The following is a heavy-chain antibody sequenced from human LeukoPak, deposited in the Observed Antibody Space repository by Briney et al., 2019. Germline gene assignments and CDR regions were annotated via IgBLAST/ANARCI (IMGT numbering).Heavy chain of an antibody. Sequence: PGGSLRLSCAASGFTVSSNYMSWVRQAPGKGLEWVSVIYSGGSTYYADSVKGRFTISRDNSKNTLYLQMNSLKTEDTAVYYCTRDHFGNDFWSGYRFDYWGQGPLVTVSS. CDR3: TRDHFGNDFWSGYRFDY. J-gene: IGHJ4*02. D-gene: IGHD3-3*01. CDR2: IYSGGST. V-gene: IGHV3-53*01. CDR1: GFTVSSNY.